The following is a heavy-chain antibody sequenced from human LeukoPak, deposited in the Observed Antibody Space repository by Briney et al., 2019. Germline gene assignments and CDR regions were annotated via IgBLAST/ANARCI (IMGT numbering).Heavy chain of an antibody. V-gene: IGHV4-4*07. CDR1: GGSIGSYY. D-gene: IGHD3-22*01. Sequence: SETLSLTCTVSGGSIGSYYWSWIRQPAGKGLEWIGRIYTSGSTNYNPSLKSRVTMSVDTSKNQFSLKLSSVTAADTAVYYCARVGGYYDPARFDPWGQGTLVTVSS. J-gene: IGHJ5*02. CDR2: IYTSGST. CDR3: ARVGGYYDPARFDP.